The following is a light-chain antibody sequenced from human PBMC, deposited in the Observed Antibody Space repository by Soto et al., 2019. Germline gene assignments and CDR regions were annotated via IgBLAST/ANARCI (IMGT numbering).Light chain of an antibody. CDR3: HQYKNYYT. CDR1: QSINNW. Sequence: DIQMTQSPSTLSASVGDRVTISCRASQSINNWLAWYQQKPGKAPKLLIYKASSLENGVPSRFSGSGSGTDFPLTISSLQPDDFATYFCHQYKNYYTFGEGTKLEIK. J-gene: IGKJ2*01. V-gene: IGKV1-5*03. CDR2: KAS.